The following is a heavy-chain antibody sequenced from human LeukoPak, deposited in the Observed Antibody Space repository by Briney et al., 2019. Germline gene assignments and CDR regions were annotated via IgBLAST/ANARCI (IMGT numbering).Heavy chain of an antibody. CDR1: GGSISSYY. D-gene: IGHD3-10*01. CDR3: ARAHYGSGSTYFDY. CDR2: IYYSGST. Sequence: SETLSLTCTVSGGSISSYYWSWIRQPPGKGLEWIGYIYYSGSTNYNPSLKSRVTMSVDTSKNQFSLKLSSVTAADTAVYYCARAHYGSGSTYFDYWGQGTLVTVSP. V-gene: IGHV4-59*12. J-gene: IGHJ4*02.